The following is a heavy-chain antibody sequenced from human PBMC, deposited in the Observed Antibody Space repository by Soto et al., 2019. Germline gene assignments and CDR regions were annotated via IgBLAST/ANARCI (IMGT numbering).Heavy chain of an antibody. CDR3: AKGGDFWSGYSGIFDY. CDR2: ISGSGGST. V-gene: IGHV3-23*01. Sequence: GGSLRLSCAASGFTFSSYAMSWVRQAPGKGLEWVSAISGSGGSTYYADSVKGRFTISRDNSKNTLYLQMNSLRAEDTAVYYCAKGGDFWSGYSGIFDYWGQGTLVTVSS. D-gene: IGHD3-3*01. J-gene: IGHJ4*02. CDR1: GFTFSSYA.